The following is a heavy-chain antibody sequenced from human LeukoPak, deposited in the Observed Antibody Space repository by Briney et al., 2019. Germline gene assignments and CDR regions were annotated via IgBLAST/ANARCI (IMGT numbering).Heavy chain of an antibody. D-gene: IGHD7-27*01. CDR1: GFTFSSYS. CDR3: ARDRNWGRGYFDL. CDR2: ISSSSSYI. V-gene: IGHV3-21*04. J-gene: IGHJ2*01. Sequence: GGSLRLSCAASGFTFSSYSMNWVRQAPGKGLEWVSSISSSSSYIYYADSVKGRFTISRDNAKNSLYLQMNSLRAEDTAVYYCARDRNWGRGYFDLWGRGTLVIVSS.